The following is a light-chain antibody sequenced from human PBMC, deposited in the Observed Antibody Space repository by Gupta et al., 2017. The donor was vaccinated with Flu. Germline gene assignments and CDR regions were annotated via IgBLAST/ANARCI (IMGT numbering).Light chain of an antibody. CDR3: QQYNNWPPWT. Sequence: ATLSVSPGERATLSCRASQSVSSNIAWYQQKSGQAPRLLIYGASTRATGIPARFSGSGSGTEFTLTISSLQSEDFAVYYCQQYNNWPPWTFGQGTKVEIK. CDR2: GAS. J-gene: IGKJ1*01. CDR1: QSVSSN. V-gene: IGKV3-15*01.